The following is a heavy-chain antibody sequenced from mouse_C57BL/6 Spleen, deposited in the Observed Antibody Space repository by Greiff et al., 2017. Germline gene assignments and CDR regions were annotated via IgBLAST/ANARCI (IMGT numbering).Heavy chain of an antibody. CDR2: LDSEDGET. J-gene: IGHJ4*01. CDR3: GRVMDY. V-gene: IGHV14-2*01. Sequence: EVQLKQSGAELVKPGASVKLSCTASGFNIKDYYMHWVKQRTEQGLEWIGRLDSEDGETKFAPNVQGKATITADPSSNTAYRQLSSRTCEDTAVYYCGRVMDYWGQGTSVTVAS. CDR1: GFNIKDYY.